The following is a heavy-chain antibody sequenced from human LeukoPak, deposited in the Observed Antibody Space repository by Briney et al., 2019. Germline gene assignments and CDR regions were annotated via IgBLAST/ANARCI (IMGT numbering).Heavy chain of an antibody. CDR2: IYYSGSA. CDR1: GYSLRSSSFY. CDR3: VSTLRFLPYRRFDY. J-gene: IGHJ4*02. V-gene: IGHV4-39*01. Sequence: SETLSLTCTVSGYSLRSSSFYWRWLRQPPGTGLEWIGSIYYSGSAYYNPSLKSRATISGDASRHQFCLRLSSVTAADTAVYYCVSTLRFLPYRRFDYWGQGTLVTVSS. D-gene: IGHD3-3*01.